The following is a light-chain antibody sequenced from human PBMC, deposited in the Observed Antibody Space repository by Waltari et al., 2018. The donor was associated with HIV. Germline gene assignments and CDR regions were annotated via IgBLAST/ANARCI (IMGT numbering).Light chain of an antibody. CDR2: EDS. V-gene: IGLV3-25*03. J-gene: IGLJ1*01. CDR3: QAADSSGSYFV. Sequence: SYELTQPPSVSVSPGQTARITCSGDVLPNQYTFWYQRKSGQAPVWVVYEDSERLAGLPERFAGSSSGTTVTFVIDGVQAEDEADYYCQAADSSGSYFVFGTGTKVTVL. CDR1: VLPNQY.